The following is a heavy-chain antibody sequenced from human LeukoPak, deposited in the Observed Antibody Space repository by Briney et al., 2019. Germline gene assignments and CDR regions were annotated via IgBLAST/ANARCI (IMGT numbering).Heavy chain of an antibody. J-gene: IGHJ4*02. CDR3: ARDGHRMYYYDTSAYRFDY. Sequence: ASVKVSCKASGYTFTNYGLSWVRQAPGRGLEWMGWISGYNGNTKYVQKLQGRVTMTRDTSTTTTYMELRNLRADDTTVYYCARDGHRMYYYDTSAYRFDYWGQGTLVTVSS. V-gene: IGHV1-18*01. CDR1: GYTFTNYG. CDR2: ISGYNGNT. D-gene: IGHD3-22*01.